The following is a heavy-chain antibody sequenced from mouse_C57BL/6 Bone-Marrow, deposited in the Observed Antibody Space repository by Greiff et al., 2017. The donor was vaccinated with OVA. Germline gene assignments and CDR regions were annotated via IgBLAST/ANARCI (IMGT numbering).Heavy chain of an antibody. D-gene: IGHD1-1*01. Sequence: EVQGVESGGDLVKPGGSLKLSCAASGFTFSSYGMSWVRPTPDKRLEWVATISSGGSYTAYPDSVKGRCTISRDNAKNTLYLQMSSLKSEDTAMYYCARQEYYGSSYGYFDVWGTGTTVTVSS. CDR2: ISSGGSYT. CDR1: GFTFSSYG. J-gene: IGHJ1*03. V-gene: IGHV5-6*01. CDR3: ARQEYYGSSYGYFDV.